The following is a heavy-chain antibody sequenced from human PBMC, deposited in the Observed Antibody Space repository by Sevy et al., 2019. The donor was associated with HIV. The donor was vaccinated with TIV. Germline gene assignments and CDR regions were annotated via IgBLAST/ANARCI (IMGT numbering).Heavy chain of an antibody. CDR3: ARDRQDRSGWYFFDY. D-gene: IGHD6-19*01. V-gene: IGHV3-30*01. Sequence: GGSLRLSCAASGFIFSGYSMHWVRQSPGKGLESVAVISYDGRKTYYAYSVKGRFNISRDSSENTLYLQMNCLRAEDTSVYFCARDRQDRSGWYFFDYWGQGALVTVSS. J-gene: IGHJ4*02. CDR2: ISYDGRKT. CDR1: GFIFSGYS.